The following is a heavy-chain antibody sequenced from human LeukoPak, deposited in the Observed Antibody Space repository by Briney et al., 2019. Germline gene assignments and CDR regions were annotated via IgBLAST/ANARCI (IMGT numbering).Heavy chain of an antibody. CDR3: ARDALILSSSSD. D-gene: IGHD6-6*01. V-gene: IGHV4-30-2*01. J-gene: IGHJ4*02. CDR1: GGSISSSSYY. Sequence: SETLSLTCTVSGGSISSSSYYWSWIRQPPGKGLEWIGYIYHSGSTYYNPSLKSRVTISVDRSKNQFSLKLSSVTAADTAVYYCARDALILSSSSDWGQGTLVTVSS. CDR2: IYHSGST.